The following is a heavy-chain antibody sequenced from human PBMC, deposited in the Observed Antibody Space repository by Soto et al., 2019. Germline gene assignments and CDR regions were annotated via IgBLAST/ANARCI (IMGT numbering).Heavy chain of an antibody. CDR2: ITFRGAT. D-gene: IGHD3-9*01. J-gene: IGHJ5*02. Sequence: SETLSLTCDVHGDSLSGYAWSWIRQPPGKGLEWIGEITFRGATNYHPSLKSRLSMSVDTSKNRISLNVSSVTAADTALYFCARKLEASIRHVEWFSYKWFDPWGPGTLVTVSS. CDR1: GDSLSGYA. CDR3: ARKLEASIRHVEWFSYKWFDP. V-gene: IGHV4-34*01.